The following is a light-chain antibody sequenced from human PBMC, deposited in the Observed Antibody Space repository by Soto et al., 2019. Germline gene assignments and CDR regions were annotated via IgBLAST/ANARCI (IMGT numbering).Light chain of an antibody. CDR1: QSVSSY. CDR2: DAS. V-gene: IGKV3-20*01. J-gene: IGKJ1*01. CDR3: HQLGSSPPT. Sequence: EIVVTQSPGTLSLSPGERATLSCRASQSVSSYLAWYQQRPGQAPRLLIYDASSRAPGIPDRFSGSGSGTDFTLTISRLEPDDFAMDYCHQLGSSPPTFGQGTTVEIK.